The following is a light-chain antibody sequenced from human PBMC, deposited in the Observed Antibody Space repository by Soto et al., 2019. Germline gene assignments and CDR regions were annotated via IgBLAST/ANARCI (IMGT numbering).Light chain of an antibody. CDR2: WAS. Sequence: DIVMTQSPDSLAVSLGERATINCKSSQSVLYNSNNKDYLAWYQQKPGQPPKLLIYWASTRESGVPERFSGSGSGTDFTLTISSLQAEDVAVYYCQQYYSTPSWTFGQGTKVEIK. V-gene: IGKV4-1*01. CDR1: QSVLYNSNNKDY. CDR3: QQYYSTPSWT. J-gene: IGKJ1*01.